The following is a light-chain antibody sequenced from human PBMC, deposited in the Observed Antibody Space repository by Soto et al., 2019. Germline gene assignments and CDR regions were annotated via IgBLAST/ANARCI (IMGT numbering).Light chain of an antibody. Sequence: LTQPASVSGSPGQSITISCTGTSSDFGNYNLVSWYQQHPGKVPKLILFEVNKRPSGVSGRFSGSKSGNTASLTISGLQAQDEADYYCCSFTSSNTHVFGTGTKVTVL. CDR2: EVN. CDR1: SSDFGNYNL. J-gene: IGLJ1*01. V-gene: IGLV2-23*02. CDR3: CSFTSSNTHV.